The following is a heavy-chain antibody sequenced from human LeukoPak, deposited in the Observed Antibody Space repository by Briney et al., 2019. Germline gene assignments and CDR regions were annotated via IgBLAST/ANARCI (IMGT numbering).Heavy chain of an antibody. J-gene: IGHJ4*02. CDR3: ARDLVDGVGAPGAY. Sequence: ASVKVSCKASGYTFTNYGITWMRQAPGQGLEWMGWINTYSGNRNYAQKLQGRVTITTDTSTSTAYMELRSLRSDDTAVFYCARDLVDGVGAPGAYWGQGALVTVSS. CDR1: GYTFTNYG. CDR2: INTYSGNR. V-gene: IGHV1-18*01. D-gene: IGHD1-26*01.